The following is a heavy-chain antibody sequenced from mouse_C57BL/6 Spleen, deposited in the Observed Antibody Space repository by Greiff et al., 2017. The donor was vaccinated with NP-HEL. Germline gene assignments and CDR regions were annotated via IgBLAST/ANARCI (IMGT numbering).Heavy chain of an antibody. D-gene: IGHD2-4*01. CDR2: IYPGSGST. J-gene: IGHJ3*01. Sequence: VKLQESGAELVKPGASVKMSCKASGYTFTSYWITWVKQRPGQGLEWIGDIYPGSGSTNYNEKFKSKATLTVDTSSSTAYMQLSSLTSEDSAVYYCARERDYDGFAYWGQGTLVTVSA. CDR3: ARERDYDGFAY. V-gene: IGHV1-55*01. CDR1: GYTFTSYW.